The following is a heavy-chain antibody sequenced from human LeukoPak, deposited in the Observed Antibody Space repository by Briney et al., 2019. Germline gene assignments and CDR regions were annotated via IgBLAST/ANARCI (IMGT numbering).Heavy chain of an antibody. CDR3: ARDEGYSSSPSVV. D-gene: IGHD6-13*01. Sequence: SETLSLTCAVSGGSIRSSYYYWGWIRQPPGKGLEWIGSIYDSGSTYYNPSLKSRVTISVDTSKNQFSLKLSSVTAADTAVYYRARDEGYSSSPSVVWGQGTLVTVSS. CDR1: GGSIRSSYYY. J-gene: IGHJ4*02. V-gene: IGHV4-39*07. CDR2: IYDSGST.